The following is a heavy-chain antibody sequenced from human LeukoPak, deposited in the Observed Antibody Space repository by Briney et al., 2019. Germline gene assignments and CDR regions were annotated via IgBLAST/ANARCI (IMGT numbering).Heavy chain of an antibody. D-gene: IGHD3-22*01. Sequence: GGSLRLSCAASGFTFSSYEMNWVRQAPGKGLEWVSYISSSGSTIYYADSVKGRFTISRDNAKNSLYLQMNSLRAEDTAVYYCARDRYYYDSNLTGYGTDVWGQGTTVTVSS. CDR3: ARDRYYYDSNLTGYGTDV. J-gene: IGHJ6*02. CDR2: ISSSGSTI. V-gene: IGHV3-48*03. CDR1: GFTFSSYE.